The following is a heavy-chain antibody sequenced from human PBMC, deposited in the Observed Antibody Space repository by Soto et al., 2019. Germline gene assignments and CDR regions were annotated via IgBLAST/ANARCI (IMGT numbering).Heavy chain of an antibody. CDR1: GYPFTSSG. V-gene: IGHV1-18*04. Sequence: ASVKVSCKASGYPFTSSGFSWVRQAPGQGLEWMGWISAYNGNTLYAQKFKGRVTMTTDTSTSTAYMELGSLRSDDTAVYYCATEPYCGSALGCSELDAWGQGTMGTVSS. CDR3: ATEPYCGSALGCSELDA. D-gene: IGHD2-21*01. CDR2: ISAYNGNT. J-gene: IGHJ6*02.